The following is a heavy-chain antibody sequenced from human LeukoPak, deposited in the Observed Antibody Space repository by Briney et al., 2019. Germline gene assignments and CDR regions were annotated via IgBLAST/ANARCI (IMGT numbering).Heavy chain of an antibody. CDR3: ATSEKWFDP. V-gene: IGHV4-39*01. CDR1: GGSISSSSYF. Sequence: PSETLSLTCTVSGGSISSSSYFWGWIRQPPGKGLEWIGSIYYSGSTYYNQSLKSRVTISVDTSKNQFSLKLSSVTAADTAVYYCATSEKWFDPWGQGTPVTVSS. J-gene: IGHJ5*02. CDR2: IYYSGST.